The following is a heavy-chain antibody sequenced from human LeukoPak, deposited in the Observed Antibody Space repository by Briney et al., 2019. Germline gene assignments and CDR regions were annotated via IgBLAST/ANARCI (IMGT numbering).Heavy chain of an antibody. CDR3: AKGHSAHGTGFDC. Sequence: GGSLRLSCAASGLTFNSYGMSWVRQAPGKGLEWVSGISGSGGSTYYADSVKGRFTISRDNSKNTLYLQMNSLRVEDTAVYYCAKGHSAHGTGFDCWGQGTLVAVSS. CDR2: ISGSGGST. CDR1: GLTFNSYG. V-gene: IGHV3-23*01. D-gene: IGHD1-14*01. J-gene: IGHJ4*02.